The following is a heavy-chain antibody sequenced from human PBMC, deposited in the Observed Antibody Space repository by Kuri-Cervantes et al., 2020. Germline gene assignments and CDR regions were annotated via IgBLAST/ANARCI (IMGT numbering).Heavy chain of an antibody. J-gene: IGHJ2*01. V-gene: IGHV4-39*07. Sequence: SETLSLTCTVSGGSISSSSYYWGWIRQPPGKGLEWIGSIYYSGSTYYNPSLKSRVTISVDTSKNQFSLKLSSVTAADTAVYYCARLTNLGPYWYFDLWGRGTLVTVSS. CDR1: GGSISSSSYY. D-gene: IGHD7-27*01. CDR3: ARLTNLGPYWYFDL. CDR2: IYYSGST.